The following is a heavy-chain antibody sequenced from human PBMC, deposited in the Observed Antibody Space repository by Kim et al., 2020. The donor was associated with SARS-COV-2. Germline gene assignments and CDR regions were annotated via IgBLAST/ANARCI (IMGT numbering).Heavy chain of an antibody. D-gene: IGHD6-19*01. Sequence: TSRVTISVDTSKNQFSLKLSSVAAAGTAVYYCARLGIAVTCTAGDEDFDIWGQGTLVTVSS. CDR3: ARLGIAVTCTAGDEDFDI. J-gene: IGHJ4*02. V-gene: IGHV4-59*08.